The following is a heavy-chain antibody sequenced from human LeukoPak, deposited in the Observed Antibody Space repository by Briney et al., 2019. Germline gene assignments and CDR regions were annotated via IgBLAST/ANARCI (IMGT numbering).Heavy chain of an antibody. CDR1: GFTFSNYW. J-gene: IGHJ4*02. CDR2: INVDGSVK. Sequence: GGSLRLSCAAPGFTFSNYWMHWVRQVPGKGLVWVSRINVDGSVKSYADSVKSRFTISRDNAKNTVSLQMNSLRAEDTAVYYCVRDLILVDTPGDDFDYWGQGALVTVSS. D-gene: IGHD4-23*01. V-gene: IGHV3-74*01. CDR3: VRDLILVDTPGDDFDY.